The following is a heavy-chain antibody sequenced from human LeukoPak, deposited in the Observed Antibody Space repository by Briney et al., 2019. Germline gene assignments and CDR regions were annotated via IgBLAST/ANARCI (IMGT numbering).Heavy chain of an antibody. V-gene: IGHV3-48*02. D-gene: IGHD3-10*01. J-gene: IGHJ4*02. CDR2: ISSDSRTI. CDR1: GFTFSSYS. CDR3: ARYGSGTSYITNYFDY. Sequence: GGSLRLSCAASGFTFSSYSMNWVRQAPGKGLEWVSYISSDSRTIYFADSVKGRFTISRDNAKSSLYLQMKSLRDEDTAVYYCARYGSGTSYITNYFDYWGQGTLVTVSP.